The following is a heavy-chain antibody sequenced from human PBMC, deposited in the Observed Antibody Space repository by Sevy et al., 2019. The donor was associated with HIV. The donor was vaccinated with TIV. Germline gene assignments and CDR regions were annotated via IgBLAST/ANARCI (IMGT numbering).Heavy chain of an antibody. D-gene: IGHD5-12*01. CDR3: ARDSSGYDWGGYYYYGMDV. J-gene: IGHJ6*02. CDR2: IYYSGST. CDR1: GGSISSYY. Sequence: SETLSLTCTVSGGSISSYYWSWIRQPPGKGLEWIGYIYYSGSTNYNPSLKSRVTISVETSKNQFSLKLSSVTAADTAVYYCARDSSGYDWGGYYYYGMDVWGQGTTVTVSS. V-gene: IGHV4-59*01.